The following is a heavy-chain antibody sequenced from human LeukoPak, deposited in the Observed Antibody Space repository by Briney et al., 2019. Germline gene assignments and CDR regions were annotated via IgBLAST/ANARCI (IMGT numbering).Heavy chain of an antibody. CDR2: VFPGDSDT. Sequence: GESLKISCEASGYMFTKYWIGWVRQVSGKCLEWMGIVFPGDSDTRYSPSFQGQVTISADKDNTTAYLQWTSLRATDTAMYFCVRVEGATHYFDYWGQGVRVIVSS. J-gene: IGHJ4*02. V-gene: IGHV5-51*01. D-gene: IGHD1-26*01. CDR1: GYMFTKYW. CDR3: VRVEGATHYFDY.